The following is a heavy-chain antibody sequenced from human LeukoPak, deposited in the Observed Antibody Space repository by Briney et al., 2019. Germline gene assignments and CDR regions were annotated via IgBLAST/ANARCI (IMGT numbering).Heavy chain of an antibody. V-gene: IGHV1-2*02. D-gene: IGHD2-8*02. CDR3: ARSGFSTGFYLDF. J-gene: IGHJ4*02. Sequence: GASVKVSCKAAGYTFTGQFIHWLRQAPGRGLGWMGWMDPPSGVPHYAQKFQDTVTMTRDTSIGTAYMEVRRLKSDDTAVYYCARSGFSTGFYLDFWGQGTLISVSS. CDR1: GYTFTGQF. CDR2: MDPPSGVP.